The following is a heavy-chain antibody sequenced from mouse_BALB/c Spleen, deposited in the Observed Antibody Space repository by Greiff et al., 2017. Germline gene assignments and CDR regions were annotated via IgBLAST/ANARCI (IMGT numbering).Heavy chain of an antibody. Sequence: QVQLQQSGAELVRPGTSVKVSCKASGYAFTNYLIEWVKQRPGQGLEWIGVINPGSGGTNYNEKFKGKATLTADKSSSTAYMQLSSLTSDDSAVYLCARNDGYYGSSAYWGQGTLVTVSA. J-gene: IGHJ3*01. CDR2: INPGSGGT. V-gene: IGHV1-54*03. CDR1: GYAFTNYL. CDR3: ARNDGYYGSSAY. D-gene: IGHD2-3*01.